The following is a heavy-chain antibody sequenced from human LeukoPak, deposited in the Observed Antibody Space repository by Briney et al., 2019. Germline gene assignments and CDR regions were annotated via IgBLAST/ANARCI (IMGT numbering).Heavy chain of an antibody. V-gene: IGHV4-34*01. J-gene: IGHJ4*02. CDR2: INHSGST. CDR3: ARVGAVKVFDY. D-gene: IGHD4-17*01. Sequence: SETLSLTCAVYGGSFSGYYCSWIRQPPGKGLEWIGEINHSGSTNYNPSLKSRVTISVDTSKNQFSLKLSSVTAADTAVYYCARVGAVKVFDYWGQGTLVTVSS. CDR1: GGSFSGYY.